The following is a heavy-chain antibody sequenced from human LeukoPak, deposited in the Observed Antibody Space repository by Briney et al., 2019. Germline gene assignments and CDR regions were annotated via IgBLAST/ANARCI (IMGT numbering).Heavy chain of an antibody. CDR2: TYYRSNWIN. V-gene: IGHV6-1*01. CDR3: ARDDVGRRYDY. D-gene: IGHD1-26*01. Sequence: SQTLSLTRVISGDSVFSSTAAWNWIRQSPSRGLEWLGRTYYRSNWINEYAISVRGRIASNPDTSNNQFSLQLNSVTPEDTAVYFCARDDVGRRYDYWGQGIRVTVSS. CDR1: GDSVFSSTAA. J-gene: IGHJ4*02.